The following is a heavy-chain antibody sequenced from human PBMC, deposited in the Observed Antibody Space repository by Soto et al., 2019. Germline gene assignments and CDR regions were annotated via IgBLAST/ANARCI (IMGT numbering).Heavy chain of an antibody. CDR2: IYHSGST. CDR1: SVSIISSNW. Sequence: PSETLSLTCAVSSVSIISSNWWSLVRQPPGKGLEWIGEIYHSGSTNYNPSLKSRVTISVDKSKNQFSLKLSSVTAADTAVYYCARAQLTTVTTDAFDIWGQGTMVTVSS. V-gene: IGHV4-4*02. J-gene: IGHJ3*02. CDR3: ARAQLTTVTTDAFDI. D-gene: IGHD4-17*01.